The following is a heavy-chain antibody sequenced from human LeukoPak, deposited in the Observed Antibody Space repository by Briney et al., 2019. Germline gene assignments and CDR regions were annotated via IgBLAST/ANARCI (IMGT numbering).Heavy chain of an antibody. J-gene: IGHJ4*02. D-gene: IGHD2-15*01. V-gene: IGHV3-23*05. Sequence: PGGSLRLSCAASGFTFSSYWMSWVRQAPGKGLEWVSVIYSSGNIYYIDSVKGRFTISRDTSKNTLYLQMNRLRAEDTAVYYCASRHCSGGGCYFAGADPFDYWGQGTLVTVSS. CDR2: IYSSGNI. CDR3: ASRHCSGGGCYFAGADPFDY. CDR1: GFTFSSYW.